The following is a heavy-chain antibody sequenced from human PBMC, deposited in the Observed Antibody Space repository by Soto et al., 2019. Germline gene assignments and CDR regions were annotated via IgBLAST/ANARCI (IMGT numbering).Heavy chain of an antibody. D-gene: IGHD2-2*01. CDR1: GGSISSGGYF. Sequence: PSETLSLTCAVSGGSISSGGYFWSWIRQPPGKGLEWIGYIYHGGSTYYNPSLKSRVSISVDRSKNQFSLKLSSVTAADTAVYYCARIPDRWGQGTLVTVSS. V-gene: IGHV4-30-2*01. J-gene: IGHJ5*02. CDR3: ARIPDR. CDR2: IYHGGST.